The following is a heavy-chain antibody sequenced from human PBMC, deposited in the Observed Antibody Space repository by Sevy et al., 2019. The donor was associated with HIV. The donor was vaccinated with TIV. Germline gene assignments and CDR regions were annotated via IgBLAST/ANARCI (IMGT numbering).Heavy chain of an antibody. J-gene: IGHJ4*02. CDR3: AKGWEDYGDYAVSVY. V-gene: IGHV3-23*01. D-gene: IGHD4-17*01. CDR2: ISGSGGGT. Sequence: GGSLRLSCAASGFTFSSYAMSWVRQAPGQGLEWVSAISGSGGGTSYADSVKGRFTISGDNSKNKLYLQMNSLRAEDTAVYYCAKGWEDYGDYAVSVYWGQGTLVTVSS. CDR1: GFTFSSYA.